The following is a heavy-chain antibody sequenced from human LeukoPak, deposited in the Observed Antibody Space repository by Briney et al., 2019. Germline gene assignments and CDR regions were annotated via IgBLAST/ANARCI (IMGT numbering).Heavy chain of an antibody. CDR3: AREGGSCWYAGWFDR. V-gene: IGHV3-7*01. CDR1: GCTFSSYW. J-gene: IGHJ5*02. CDR2: IKKDGSRM. D-gene: IGHD6-19*01. Sequence: AGSLRLSCVDSGCTFSSYWLTSLRQAPGKGLEWVAHIKKDGSRMYYVVCVNGRFTIYRDSAKNSLYLLMNSLRAEDTALYFCAREGGSCWYAGWFDRWGQGTLVTV.